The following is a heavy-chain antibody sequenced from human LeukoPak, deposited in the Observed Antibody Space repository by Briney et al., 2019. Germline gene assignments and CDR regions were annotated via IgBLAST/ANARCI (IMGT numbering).Heavy chain of an antibody. CDR2: IYPGDSDT. CDR1: GYSFTSYW. Sequence: GESLKISCKGSGYSFTSYWIGWVRQMPGKGLEWMGIIYPGDSDTRYSPSFQGQVTISADKSISTAYLQWSSLKASDTAMYYCARYDLYCSGGSCYQTDYWGQGTLVTVSS. V-gene: IGHV5-51*01. CDR3: ARYDLYCSGGSCYQTDY. J-gene: IGHJ4*02. D-gene: IGHD2-15*01.